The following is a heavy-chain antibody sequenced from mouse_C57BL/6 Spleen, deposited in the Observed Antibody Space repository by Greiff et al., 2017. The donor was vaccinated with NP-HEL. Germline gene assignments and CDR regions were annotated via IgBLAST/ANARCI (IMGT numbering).Heavy chain of an antibody. D-gene: IGHD2-4*01. CDR2: IYWDDDK. CDR3: ARRASLYYDYEGYFDY. CDR1: GFSLSTSGMG. V-gene: IGHV8-12*01. Sequence: QVTLKVCGPGILQYSQTLSLTCSFSGFSLSTSGMGVSWIRQPSGKGLEWLAHIYWDDDKRYNPSLKSRLTISKDTSRNQVFLKITSVDTADTATYYCARRASLYYDYEGYFDYWGQGTTLTVSS. J-gene: IGHJ2*01.